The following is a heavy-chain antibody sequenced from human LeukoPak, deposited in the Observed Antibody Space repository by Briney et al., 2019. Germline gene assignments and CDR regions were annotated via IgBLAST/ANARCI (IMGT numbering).Heavy chain of an antibody. CDR2: ISSGGRYM. CDR3: ARDPTPKWELLPYFDY. J-gene: IGHJ4*02. CDR1: GFTFGDYS. Sequence: GGSLRLSCAASGFTFGDYSVNWVRQVPGKGLEWISSISSGGRYMSYADSVKGRFTISRDNAKNSLYLQMNSLSVEDTAVYYCARDPTPKWELLPYFDYWGQGTLVTVSS. V-gene: IGHV3-21*01. D-gene: IGHD1-26*01.